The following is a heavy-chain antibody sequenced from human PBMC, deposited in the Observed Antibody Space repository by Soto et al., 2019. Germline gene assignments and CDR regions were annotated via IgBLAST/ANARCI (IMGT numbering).Heavy chain of an antibody. CDR1: GGSVSSGSYY. CDR3: ARTRYSGSYYSYYYGMDV. V-gene: IGHV4-61*01. CDR2: IYYSGST. Sequence: QVQLQESGPGLVKPSETLSLTCTVSGGSVSSGSYYWSWIRQPPGKGLEWIGYIYYSGSTNYNPPLKSRVTISVDTSKNQFSLKLSSVTAADTAVYYCARTRYSGSYYSYYYGMDVWGQGTTVTVSS. J-gene: IGHJ6*02. D-gene: IGHD1-26*01.